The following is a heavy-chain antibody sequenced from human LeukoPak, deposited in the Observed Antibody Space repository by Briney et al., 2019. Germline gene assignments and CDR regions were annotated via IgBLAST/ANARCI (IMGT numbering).Heavy chain of an antibody. D-gene: IGHD5-12*01. J-gene: IGHJ5*02. V-gene: IGHV3-74*03. CDR2: IHPDGSIT. Sequence: QSGGSLRLSCVGSGFTINNYWMHWVRQAPGTGLVWVSRIHPDGSITTYADSVKGRFTISRDNAKNTLYLQMNSLRAEDTAVYYCAPQQTYSPYNWFDPWGQGTLVTVSS. CDR1: GFTINNYW. CDR3: APQQTYSPYNWFDP.